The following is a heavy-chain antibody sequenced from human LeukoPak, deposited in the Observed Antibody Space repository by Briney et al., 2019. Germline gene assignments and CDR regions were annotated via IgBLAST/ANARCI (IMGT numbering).Heavy chain of an antibody. J-gene: IGHJ4*02. Sequence: PSETLSLTCAVYDGSFNVYYWTWIRQSPAKGLEWIGEINHSGGTMYNPSLKSRVTMSVDTSKSQFSLKLTSVTAADTAVYYCTRRAYTYDSDFFDHWGLGTLVTVSS. D-gene: IGHD5-18*01. V-gene: IGHV4-34*01. CDR1: DGSFNVYY. CDR3: TRRAYTYDSDFFDH. CDR2: INHSGGT.